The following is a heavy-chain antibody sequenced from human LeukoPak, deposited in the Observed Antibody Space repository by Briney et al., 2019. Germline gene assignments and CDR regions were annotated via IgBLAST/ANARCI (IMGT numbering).Heavy chain of an antibody. CDR3: ARNREVEMATISLLYYFDY. D-gene: IGHD5-24*01. Sequence: SETLSLTCTVSGGSISSYYWGWIRQPPGRGLEWIGSIYYSGSTYYNPSLKSRVTISVDTSKNQFSLKLSSVTAADTAVYYCARNREVEMATISLLYYFDYWGQGTLVTVSS. CDR1: GGSISSYY. V-gene: IGHV4-39*07. CDR2: IYYSGST. J-gene: IGHJ4*02.